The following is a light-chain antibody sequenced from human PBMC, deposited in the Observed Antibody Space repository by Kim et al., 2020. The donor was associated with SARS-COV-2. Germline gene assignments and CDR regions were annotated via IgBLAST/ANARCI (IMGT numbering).Light chain of an antibody. CDR3: QQANIFPIT. J-gene: IGKJ5*01. CDR2: GAS. Sequence: ASVGVRVTITCRASHDIIRWLAWYQQKSGMAPKLLFYGASILQSGVPSRFSGSGSGTYFTLTVNSLQPEDFATYYCQQANIFPITFGQGTRLEIK. CDR1: HDIIRW. V-gene: IGKV1D-12*01.